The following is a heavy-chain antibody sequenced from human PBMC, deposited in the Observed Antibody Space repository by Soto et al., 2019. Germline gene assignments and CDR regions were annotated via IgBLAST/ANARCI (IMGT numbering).Heavy chain of an antibody. CDR3: ARGDRGAFDA. D-gene: IGHD3-10*01. CDR1: GFTFSYYW. CDR2: IHSDGSAT. V-gene: IGHV3-74*01. J-gene: IGHJ4*02. Sequence: EVQLVESGGDLVQPGGSLRLSCAASGFTFSYYWMHWVRQPPGKGLVWVSRIHSDGSATTYADSVKGRFTISRDDAKNRLYLQMHSLTADDKAVYYCARGDRGAFDAWCQGTLVTVSS.